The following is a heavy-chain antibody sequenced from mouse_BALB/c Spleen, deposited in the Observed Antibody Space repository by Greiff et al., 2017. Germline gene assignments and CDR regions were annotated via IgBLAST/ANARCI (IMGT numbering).Heavy chain of an antibody. CDR1: GFTFSSYA. CDR3: ARGMGSTKVTIDCCAMDY. D-gene: IGHD2-13*01. CDR2: ISSGGST. V-gene: IGHV5-6-5*01. Sequence: EVKLVESGGGLVKPGGSLKLSCAASGFTFSSYAMSWVRQTPEQRLEWVASISSGGSTYYPDSVKGRFTIVRENARNILYLQMSSLRSEDTAMYYCARGMGSTKVTIDCCAMDYWGQGTSVTVSS. J-gene: IGHJ4*01.